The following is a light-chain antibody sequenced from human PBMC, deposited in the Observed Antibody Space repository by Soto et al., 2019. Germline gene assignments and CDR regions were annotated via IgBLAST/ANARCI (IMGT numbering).Light chain of an antibody. CDR2: NAS. J-gene: IGKJ5*01. CDR3: QQRGDWPPIT. V-gene: IGKV3-11*01. Sequence: EIVLTQSPATLSLSPGERAILSCRASQSVSTFLAWFQQKPGQPPRLLIHNASNRTTGIPARFSGSGSGTDFTLTIRSLEPEDFAVYYCQQRGDWPPITFGQGTRLEIK. CDR1: QSVSTF.